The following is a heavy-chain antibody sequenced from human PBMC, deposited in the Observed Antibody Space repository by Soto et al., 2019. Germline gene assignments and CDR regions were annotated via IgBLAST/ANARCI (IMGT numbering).Heavy chain of an antibody. CDR2: IYYSGST. CDR3: FDY. CDR1: GDSVSSGSYY. Sequence: PSETLSLTCTVSGDSVSSGSYYWSWIRQPPGKGLEWIGYIYYSGSTKYNPSLKSRITISIDTSKNQFSLRLSSVTAADMAVYYYFDYWGQGTLVTVSS. J-gene: IGHJ4*02. V-gene: IGHV4-61*01.